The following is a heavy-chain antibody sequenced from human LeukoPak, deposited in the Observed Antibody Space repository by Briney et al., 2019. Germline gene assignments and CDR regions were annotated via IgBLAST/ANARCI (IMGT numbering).Heavy chain of an antibody. CDR2: ISFDSLNI. CDR1: GFTFSSYA. J-gene: IGHJ4*02. V-gene: IGHV3-48*01. Sequence: GGSLRLSCAASGFTFSSYAMNWVRQAPGKGLEWVSYISFDSLNIYYADSMKGRFTISRDNAKHSLYLQMNSLRADDTAVYYCVPQSSYGGNPLDYWGQGTPVTVSS. D-gene: IGHD4-23*01. CDR3: VPQSSYGGNPLDY.